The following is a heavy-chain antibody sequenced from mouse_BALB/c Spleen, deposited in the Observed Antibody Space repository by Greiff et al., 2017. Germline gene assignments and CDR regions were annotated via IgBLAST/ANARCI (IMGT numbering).Heavy chain of an antibody. CDR2: ILPGSGST. V-gene: IGHV1-9*01. CDR1: GYTLSSYW. D-gene: IGHD2-14*01. Sequence: QVQLKQSGAELMKPGASVKISCKATGYTLSSYWIEWVKQRPGHGLEWIGEILPGSGSTNYNEKFKGKATFTADTSSNTAYMQLSSLTSEDSAVYYCARWGYRPDYWGQGTTLTVSS. J-gene: IGHJ2*01. CDR3: ARWGYRPDY.